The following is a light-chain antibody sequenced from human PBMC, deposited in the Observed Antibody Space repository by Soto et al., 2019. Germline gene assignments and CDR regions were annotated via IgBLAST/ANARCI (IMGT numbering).Light chain of an antibody. V-gene: IGLV2-14*03. CDR3: CSFTSSSTPGYV. Sequence: QSALAQPASVSGSPGQSIAISCDGTISDVGGYNSVSWYQQHPGKAPKLMIYDVSNRPSGVSNRFSGSKSVNTASLTISGLQTEDEADYYCCSFTSSSTPGYVFGTGTKVTVL. CDR2: DVS. J-gene: IGLJ1*01. CDR1: ISDVGGYNS.